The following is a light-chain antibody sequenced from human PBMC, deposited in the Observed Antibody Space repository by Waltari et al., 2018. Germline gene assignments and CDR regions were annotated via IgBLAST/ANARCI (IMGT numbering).Light chain of an antibody. CDR2: RDN. J-gene: IGLJ3*02. CDR1: SYNIGRSP. Sequence: QSVLPQPPSVSGTPGQRVTISCSGSSYNIGRSPVHSYQHFPGTAPKLLIYRDNQRPSGVPDRFSGSRSGTSASLAIGALRSVDEADYYCAVWDDILTAWVFGGGTKLTVL. CDR3: AVWDDILTAWV. V-gene: IGLV1-47*01.